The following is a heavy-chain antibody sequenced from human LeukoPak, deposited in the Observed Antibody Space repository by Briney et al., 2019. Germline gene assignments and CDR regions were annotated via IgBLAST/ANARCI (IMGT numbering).Heavy chain of an antibody. CDR3: ARVWPGSSSWLYYYYGMDV. Sequence: GASVKVSCKASGDTFTGYYMHWVRQAPGQGLEWMGWINPNSGGTNYAQKFQGRVTMTRDTSISTAYMELSRLRSDDTAVYYCARVWPGSSSWLYYYYGMDVWGQGTTVTVSS. D-gene: IGHD6-13*01. CDR2: INPNSGGT. CDR1: GDTFTGYY. J-gene: IGHJ6*02. V-gene: IGHV1-2*02.